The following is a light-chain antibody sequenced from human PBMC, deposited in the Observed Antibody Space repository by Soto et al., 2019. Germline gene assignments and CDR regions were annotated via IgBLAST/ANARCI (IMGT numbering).Light chain of an antibody. CDR2: GAS. CDR1: QNIDSIY. J-gene: IGKJ2*01. Sequence: EIALTQSPGTLSLSPGERATLSCRASQNIDSIYLAWYQQKPGQAPRLLIYGASSRATGIPDRFSGSGSGTDFTLTISRLEPEDFAVYYCQQYGSSLMYTFGQGTKVDI. V-gene: IGKV3-20*01. CDR3: QQYGSSLMYT.